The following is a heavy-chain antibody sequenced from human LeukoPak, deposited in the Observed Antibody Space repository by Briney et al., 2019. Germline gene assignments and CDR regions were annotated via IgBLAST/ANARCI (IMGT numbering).Heavy chain of an antibody. CDR3: ARHSGYGEYHFDY. Sequence: GASVKVSCKASGYTFTGYYMHWVRQAPGQGLEWMGWINPNSGGTNYAQKFQGRVTMTRDTSISTAYMELSRLRSDDTAVYYCARHSGYGEYHFDYWGQGTLVTVSS. CDR1: GYTFTGYY. V-gene: IGHV1-2*02. J-gene: IGHJ4*02. D-gene: IGHD5-12*01. CDR2: INPNSGGT.